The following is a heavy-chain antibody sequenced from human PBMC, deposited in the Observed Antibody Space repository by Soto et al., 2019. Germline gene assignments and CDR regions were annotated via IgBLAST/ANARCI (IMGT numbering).Heavy chain of an antibody. J-gene: IGHJ4*02. CDR3: AAWTPCHDSALDS. CDR1: GFTFRNHW. D-gene: IGHD3-10*01. CDR2: INSDGTST. Sequence: EVPLVESGGGLVQPGGSLRLSCAASGFTFRNHWMHWVRQVPGKGLVWVSRINSDGTSTNYADSVKGRFTISRDNAENTVYLQMNSLRVEDTAVFYCAAWTPCHDSALDSWGQGTLVTVSS. V-gene: IGHV3-74*01.